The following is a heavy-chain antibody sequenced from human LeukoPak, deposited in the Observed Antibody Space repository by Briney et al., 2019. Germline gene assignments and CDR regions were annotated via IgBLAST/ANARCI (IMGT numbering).Heavy chain of an antibody. CDR3: ARGAYSSSWYWGIRAFTAVDAFDI. V-gene: IGHV1-69*05. CDR1: GGTFSSYA. CDR2: IIPIFGTA. D-gene: IGHD6-13*01. Sequence: SVKVSCKASGGTFSSYAISWVRQAPGQGLEWMGGIIPIFGTANYAQKFQGRVTITTDESTSTAYMELSSLRSEDTAVYYCARGAYSSSWYWGIRAFTAVDAFDIWGQGTMVTVSS. J-gene: IGHJ3*02.